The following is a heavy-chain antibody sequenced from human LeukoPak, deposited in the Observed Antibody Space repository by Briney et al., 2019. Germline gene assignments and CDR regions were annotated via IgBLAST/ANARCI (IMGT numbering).Heavy chain of an antibody. Sequence: GGSLRLSCAASGFTFMNAYMSWVCQAPGKGLEWLGRIKSNIDGGTTDYATPVKGRFSISRDDSGNTLYLQMNNLKTEDTAVYYCTTDAGYTSRWYNYWGQGTLVTVSP. CDR3: TTDAGYTSRWYNY. V-gene: IGHV3-15*01. CDR1: GFTFMNAY. D-gene: IGHD6-13*01. J-gene: IGHJ4*02. CDR2: IKSNIDGGTT.